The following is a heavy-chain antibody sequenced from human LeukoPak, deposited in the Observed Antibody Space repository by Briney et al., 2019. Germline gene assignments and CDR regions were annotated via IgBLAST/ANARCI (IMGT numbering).Heavy chain of an antibody. J-gene: IGHJ5*02. CDR2: INPNSGGT. V-gene: IGHV1-2*02. CDR3: ARDRYTMVRGVTHGRTNWFDP. Sequence: ASVKVSCKASGYTFTGYYMHWVRQAPGQGLEWMGWINPNSGGTSYAQKFQGRVTMTRDTSTSTVYMELSSLRSEDTAVYYCARDRYTMVRGVTHGRTNWFDPWGQGTLVTVSS. D-gene: IGHD3-10*01. CDR1: GYTFTGYY.